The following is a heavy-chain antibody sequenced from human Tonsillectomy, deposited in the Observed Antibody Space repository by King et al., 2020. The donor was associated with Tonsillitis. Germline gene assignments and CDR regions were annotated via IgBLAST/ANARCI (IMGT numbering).Heavy chain of an antibody. CDR1: GGSISSYY. J-gene: IGHJ4*02. D-gene: IGHD6-19*01. CDR3: ARQVVGYSSGWYYFDY. V-gene: IGHV4-59*08. Sequence: VQLQESGPGLVKPSETLSLTCTVSGGSISSYYWSWIRQPPGKGLEWIGYIYYSGSTNYNPSLKSLVTISVDTSKNQFSLKLSSVTAADTAVYYCARQVVGYSSGWYYFDYWGQGTLVTVSS. CDR2: IYYSGST.